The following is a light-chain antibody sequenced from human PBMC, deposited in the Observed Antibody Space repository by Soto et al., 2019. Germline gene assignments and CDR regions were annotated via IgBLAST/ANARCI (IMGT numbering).Light chain of an antibody. CDR2: EVN. CDR1: SSEVGSYNR. V-gene: IGLV2-18*02. J-gene: IGLJ1*01. CDR3: SSYTISSTYV. Sequence: QSVLTQPPSVSGSPGQSVAISCTGTSSEVGSYNRVSWYQQSPGTAPKLIIYEVNNRPSGVPDRFSGSKSGNTASLTISGLQAKDEADYYCSSYTISSTYVFGTGTKVTVL.